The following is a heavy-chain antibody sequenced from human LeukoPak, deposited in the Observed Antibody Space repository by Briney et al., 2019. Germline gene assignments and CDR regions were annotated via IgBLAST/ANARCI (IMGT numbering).Heavy chain of an antibody. CDR3: ARGNGLPATSYYYYMDV. J-gene: IGHJ6*03. CDR1: GGSFSGYY. CDR2: INHSGST. Sequence: SETLSLTCAVYGGSFSGYYWSWIRQPPGKGLEWIGEINHSGSTNYNPSLKSRVTISVDTSKNQFSLKLSSVTAADTAVYYCARGNGLPATSYYYYMDVWGKGTTVTVSS. V-gene: IGHV4-34*01. D-gene: IGHD4-11*01.